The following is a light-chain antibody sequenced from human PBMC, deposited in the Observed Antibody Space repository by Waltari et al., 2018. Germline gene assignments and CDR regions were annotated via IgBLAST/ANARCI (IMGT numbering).Light chain of an antibody. CDR1: QDISRW. V-gene: IGKV1-12*01. CDR2: AAS. Sequence: DIQMTQFPPSVSASVGDRVTITCRASQDISRWLAWYQQKPGKAPKFLIYAASNVQSGVPSRFSGSGSRTHFTLTISSLQPQDFATYYCRQGNSFPLSFGGGTKVEIK. CDR3: RQGNSFPLS. J-gene: IGKJ4*01.